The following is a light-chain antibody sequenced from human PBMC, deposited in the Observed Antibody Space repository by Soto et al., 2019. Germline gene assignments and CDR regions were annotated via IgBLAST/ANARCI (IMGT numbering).Light chain of an antibody. CDR3: QQDGT. V-gene: IGKV3-15*01. CDR1: QSVSSN. J-gene: IGKJ1*01. Sequence: EIVMTQSPATLSVSPGERATLSCRASQSVSSNLAWYQQKPGQAPRLLIYGASTRATGIPARLSGSGSGTKFTLTISSLQSEDFAVYYCQQDGTFGQGTKVDIK. CDR2: GAS.